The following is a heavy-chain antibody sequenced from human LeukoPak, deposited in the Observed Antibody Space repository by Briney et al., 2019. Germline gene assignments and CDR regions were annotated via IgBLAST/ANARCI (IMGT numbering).Heavy chain of an antibody. CDR2: INHSGST. Sequence: SETLSLTCAVYGGSFSGYYWSWIRQPPGKGLEWIGEINHSGSTNYNPSLKSRVTISVDTSKNQFSLKLSSVTAADTAVYCCARGRAAGTTTPRRYNWFDPWGQGTLVTVSS. J-gene: IGHJ5*02. V-gene: IGHV4-34*01. CDR3: ARGRAAGTTTPRRYNWFDP. CDR1: GGSFSGYY. D-gene: IGHD6-13*01.